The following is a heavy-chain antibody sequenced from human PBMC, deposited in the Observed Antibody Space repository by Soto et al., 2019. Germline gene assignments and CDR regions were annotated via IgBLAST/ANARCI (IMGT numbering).Heavy chain of an antibody. CDR1: GFTFSGSA. CDR3: TRLHGMDV. J-gene: IGHJ6*02. V-gene: IGHV3-73*01. CDR2: IRSKANSYAT. Sequence: EVQLVESGGGLVQPGGSLKLSCAASGFTFSGSAMHWVRQASGKGLEWVGRIRSKANSYATAYAASVKGRFTISRDDSKNTAYLQMNSLKTEDTSVYYCTRLHGMDVWGQGTTVTVSS.